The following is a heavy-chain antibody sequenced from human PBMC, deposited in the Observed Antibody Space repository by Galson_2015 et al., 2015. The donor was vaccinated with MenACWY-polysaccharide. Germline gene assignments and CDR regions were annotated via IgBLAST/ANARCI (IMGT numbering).Heavy chain of an antibody. CDR1: GFTFSSYG. CDR2: IRYDGSNK. V-gene: IGHV3-30*02. J-gene: IGHJ4*02. CDR3: AKGDRIAAAGHDY. Sequence: SLRLSCAASGFTFSSYGMHWVRQAPGKGLEWVAFIRYDGSNKYYADSVKGRFTISRDNSKNTLYLQMNSLRAEDTAVYYCAKGDRIAAAGHDYWGQGTLVTVSS. D-gene: IGHD6-13*01.